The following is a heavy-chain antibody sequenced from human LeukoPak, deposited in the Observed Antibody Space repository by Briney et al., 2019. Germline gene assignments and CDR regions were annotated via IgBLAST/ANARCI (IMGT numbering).Heavy chain of an antibody. CDR2: IIPIFGTA. Sequence: SVKVSCKASGGTFSSYAISWVRQAPGQGLEWMGGIIPIFGTANYAQKFQGRVTITADKSTSTAYMELSSLRSEDTAVYYCAFYDSSGQEVADWGQGALVTVSS. D-gene: IGHD3-22*01. CDR3: AFYDSSGQEVAD. CDR1: GGTFSSYA. V-gene: IGHV1-69*06. J-gene: IGHJ4*02.